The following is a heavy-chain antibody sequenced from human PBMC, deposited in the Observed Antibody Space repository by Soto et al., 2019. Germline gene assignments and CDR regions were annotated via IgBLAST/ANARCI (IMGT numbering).Heavy chain of an antibody. Sequence: SETLFLTCAVYGGSFSGYYWSWIRQPPGKGLEWIGEINHSGSTNYNPSLKSRVTISVDTSKNQFSLKLSSVTAADTAVYYCARVAYDSSGYYPSYYYYGMDVWGQGTTVT. J-gene: IGHJ6*02. V-gene: IGHV4-34*01. CDR3: ARVAYDSSGYYPSYYYYGMDV. CDR2: INHSGST. D-gene: IGHD3-22*01. CDR1: GGSFSGYY.